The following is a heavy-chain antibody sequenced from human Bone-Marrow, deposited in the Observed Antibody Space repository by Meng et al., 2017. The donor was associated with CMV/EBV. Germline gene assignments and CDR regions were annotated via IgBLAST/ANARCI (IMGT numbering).Heavy chain of an antibody. CDR3: AREVTSNAFDI. J-gene: IGHJ3*02. V-gene: IGHV4-39*07. Sequence: SETLSLTCTVSGGSISSSSYYWGWIRQPPGKGLEWIGSIYYSGSTYYNPSLKSRVTISVDTSKNQFSLKLISVTAADTAVYFCAREVTSNAFDIWGQGAMVTVSS. CDR2: IYYSGST. CDR1: GGSISSSSYY.